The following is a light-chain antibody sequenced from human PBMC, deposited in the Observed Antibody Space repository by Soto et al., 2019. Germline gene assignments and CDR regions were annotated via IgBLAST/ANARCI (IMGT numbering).Light chain of an antibody. CDR3: LQDYGDSWP. Sequence: TQMTQSPLSLSASVGEKIIITCRASRDVGSDVSWYQQKPGPAPKLVIYAAYNLYTGVSSRFSGRRSGTACTLTISILQPEDFASYYCLQDYGDSWPFGQGTKVEIE. J-gene: IGKJ1*01. CDR2: AAY. V-gene: IGKV1-6*01. CDR1: RDVGSD.